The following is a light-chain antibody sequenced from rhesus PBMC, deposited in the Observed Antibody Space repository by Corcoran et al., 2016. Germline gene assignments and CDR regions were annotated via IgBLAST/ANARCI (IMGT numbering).Light chain of an antibody. CDR1: QGITND. Sequence: DIQMTQSPSSLSASVGDRVTITCRASQGITNDLAWYQQKPGETPKLLIYEASSLQSGIPSRFSGSGSGTDFTLTRRSLQPEDFATYYCQHYYSTPRTFGQGTKVEIK. J-gene: IGKJ1*01. V-gene: IGKV1-25*01. CDR2: EAS. CDR3: QHYYSTPRT.